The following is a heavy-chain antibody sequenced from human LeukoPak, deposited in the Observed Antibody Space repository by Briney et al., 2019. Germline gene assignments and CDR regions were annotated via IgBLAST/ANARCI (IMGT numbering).Heavy chain of an antibody. Sequence: PGESLQISCKGSGYSFTSYWIGWVRQLPGKGLEWMGIIYPGDSDTRYSPSFQGQVTISADKSISTAYLQWSSLKASDTAMYYCARHRARSSGYGGNSDPESRFYYYYGMDVWGQGTTVTVSS. CDR1: GYSFTSYW. CDR3: ARHRARSSGYGGNSDPESRFYYYYGMDV. J-gene: IGHJ6*02. CDR2: IYPGDSDT. D-gene: IGHD4-23*01. V-gene: IGHV5-51*01.